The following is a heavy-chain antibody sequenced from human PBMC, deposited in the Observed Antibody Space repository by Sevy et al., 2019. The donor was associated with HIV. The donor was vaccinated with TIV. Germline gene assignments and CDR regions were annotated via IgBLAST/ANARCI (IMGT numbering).Heavy chain of an antibody. CDR3: ATKGGFWSGYQYFDS. J-gene: IGHJ4*02. CDR1: GFTFSNAW. D-gene: IGHD3-3*01. V-gene: IGHV3-15*07. Sequence: GGSLRLSCTASGFTFSNAWMNWVRQAPGKGLEWVGRIKSQSDGGTIDCGAPVKGRFTISTDDSKNTLFLQMNSLGSEDKAVYYCATKGGFWSGYQYFDSWGQGTLVTVSS. CDR2: IKSQSDGGTI.